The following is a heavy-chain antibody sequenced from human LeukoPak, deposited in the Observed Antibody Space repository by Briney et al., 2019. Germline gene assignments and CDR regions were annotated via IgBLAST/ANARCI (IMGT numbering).Heavy chain of an antibody. Sequence: PGGSLRLSCAASGFTFSNYAMSWVRQAPGKGLEWVSAIGVNTYYTDSVKGRFTISRDNSKNTLYLQMNSLRAEDTAVYYCARDNDSLFDYWGQGTLVTVSS. CDR1: GFTFSNYA. J-gene: IGHJ4*02. V-gene: IGHV3-23*01. D-gene: IGHD2-15*01. CDR3: ARDNDSLFDY. CDR2: IGVNT.